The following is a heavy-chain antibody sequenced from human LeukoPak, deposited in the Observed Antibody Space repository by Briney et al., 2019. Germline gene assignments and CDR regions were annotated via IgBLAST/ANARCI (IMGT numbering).Heavy chain of an antibody. D-gene: IGHD3-10*01. CDR1: GDSISSGDYY. CDR2: ISSSGST. J-gene: IGHJ6*03. Sequence: SETLSLTCTVSGDSISSGDYYWSWIRQPAGKGLEWIGRISSSGSTNYNPSLKSRVTISVDKSKNQFSLKLSSVTAADTAVYYCARDPSTGPRYYYMDVWGKGTTVTVSS. CDR3: ARDPSTGPRYYYMDV. V-gene: IGHV4-61*02.